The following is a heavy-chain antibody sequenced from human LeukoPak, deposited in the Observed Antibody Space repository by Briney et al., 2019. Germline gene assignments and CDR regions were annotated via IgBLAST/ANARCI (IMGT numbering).Heavy chain of an antibody. CDR3: AKSEPYCGGDCDSPFDY. CDR1: GFTFSSYA. Sequence: GGSLRLSCAASGFTFSSYAMSWVRQAPGKGLEWVSAISGSVGSTYYADSVKGRFTISRDNTKNTLYLQMNSLRAEDTAVYYCAKSEPYCGGDCDSPFDYWGQGTLVTVSS. CDR2: ISGSVGST. J-gene: IGHJ4*02. D-gene: IGHD2-21*02. V-gene: IGHV3-23*01.